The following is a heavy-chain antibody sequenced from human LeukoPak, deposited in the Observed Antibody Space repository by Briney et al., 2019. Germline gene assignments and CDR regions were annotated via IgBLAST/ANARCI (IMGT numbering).Heavy chain of an antibody. J-gene: IGHJ4*02. CDR3: ARHVGNYYDSSGCFDY. CDR2: ISYSGSS. D-gene: IGHD3-22*01. V-gene: IGHV4-39*01. Sequence: PSATLSLTCTVSGGSISSSSYYWGWIRPPPGKGLERIRSISYSGSSYYDPSLKSRVTISVDTSRNQFSLKLSSVTAAGTAVYYCARHVGNYYDSSGCFDYWGQGTLVTVSS. CDR1: GGSISSSSYY.